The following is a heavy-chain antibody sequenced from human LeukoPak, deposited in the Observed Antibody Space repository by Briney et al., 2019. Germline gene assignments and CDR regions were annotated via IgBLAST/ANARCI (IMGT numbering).Heavy chain of an antibody. CDR2: ISGTSSTI. D-gene: IGHD1-26*01. CDR3: ATSGSYRFDY. Sequence: GGSLRLSCAASGFTFSSYSMNWVRQAPGKGLEWVSFISGTSSTIYYADSVKGRFTISRDNAQNSLYLQMNSLRGEDTAVYYCATSGSYRFDYWGQGTLVAVSS. J-gene: IGHJ4*02. CDR1: GFTFSSYS. V-gene: IGHV3-48*01.